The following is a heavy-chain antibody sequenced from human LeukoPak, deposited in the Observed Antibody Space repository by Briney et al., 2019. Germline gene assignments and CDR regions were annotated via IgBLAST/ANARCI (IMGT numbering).Heavy chain of an antibody. D-gene: IGHD6-25*01. CDR2: INSRGST. J-gene: IGHJ5*02. Sequence: SETLSLTCTASGGSISSSDYFWSWIRQPAGKGLEWIGRINSRGSTNYNPSLKSRVTLSVDTSKNQFSLKLTSVTVADTAVYYCARYRLVWFDPWGQGTLVTVSS. CDR3: ARYRLVWFDP. CDR1: GGSISSSDYF. V-gene: IGHV4-61*02.